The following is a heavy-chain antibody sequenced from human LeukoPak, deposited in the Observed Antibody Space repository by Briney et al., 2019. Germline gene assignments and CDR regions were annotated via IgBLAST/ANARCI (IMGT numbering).Heavy chain of an antibody. CDR3: ARVRDGYNDAYDI. CDR1: GYTFTNYY. V-gene: IGHV1-46*01. Sequence: ASVKVSCKASGYTFTNYYMHWVRQAPGQGLEWMGIINPSGGNTNYAQNFQGRVTMTRDTSTSTVYMELSSLRSEDTAVYYCARVRDGYNDAYDIWGQGTMVTVPS. J-gene: IGHJ3*02. D-gene: IGHD5-24*01. CDR2: INPSGGNT.